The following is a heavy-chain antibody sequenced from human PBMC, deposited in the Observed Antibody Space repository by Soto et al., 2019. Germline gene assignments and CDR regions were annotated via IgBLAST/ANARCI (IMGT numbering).Heavy chain of an antibody. CDR1: GFTFSSHV. D-gene: IGHD1-26*01. CDR3: AKDLSGSYTIDY. V-gene: IGHV3-30*14. Sequence: QVQLLKSGGGVVQPGGSLRLSCAASGFTFSSHVMHWVRQAPGKGLEWVAIISYDGSNKYYADSVKGRFTVSRDNSENTLYLHMNSLRAEDTALYYCAKDLSGSYTIDYWGQGTLVTVSS. J-gene: IGHJ4*02. CDR2: ISYDGSNK.